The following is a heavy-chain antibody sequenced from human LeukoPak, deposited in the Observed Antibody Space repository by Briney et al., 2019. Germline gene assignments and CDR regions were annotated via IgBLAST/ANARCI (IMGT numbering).Heavy chain of an antibody. CDR1: GFTFSSYA. D-gene: IGHD1-26*01. CDR3: ARDRVVGATTYFQH. CDR2: ISYDGSNK. Sequence: PGRSLRLSCAASGFTFSSYAMHWVRQAPGKGLEWVAVISYDGSNKYYADSVKGRFTISRDNSKNTLYLQMNSLRAEDTAVYYCARDRVVGATTYFQHWGQATLVTVSS. V-gene: IGHV3-30*01. J-gene: IGHJ1*01.